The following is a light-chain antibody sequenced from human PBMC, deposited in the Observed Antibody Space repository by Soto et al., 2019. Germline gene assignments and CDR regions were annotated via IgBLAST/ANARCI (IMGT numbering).Light chain of an antibody. CDR3: QQRLNWPPG. J-gene: IGKJ1*01. V-gene: IGKV3-11*01. Sequence: IVFTPSPVTLSLSPWERATLSCRASQTVRNNYSSSYQQNPRQAPMFLIYAASNTATIAPTMFSGSSSGTVFTLTSSDQEPADFGLYCCQQRLNWPPGFGQGTKVDIK. CDR1: QTVRNNY. CDR2: AAS.